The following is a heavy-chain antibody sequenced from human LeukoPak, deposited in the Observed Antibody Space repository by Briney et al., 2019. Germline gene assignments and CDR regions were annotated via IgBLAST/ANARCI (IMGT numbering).Heavy chain of an antibody. D-gene: IGHD5-18*01. J-gene: IGHJ4*02. V-gene: IGHV3-21*04. CDR1: RFTFSDYS. Sequence: PGGSLRLSCAASRFTFSDYSMNWVRQAPGKGLEWVSTISSSGSSIFYAASVKGRFTISRDNARNSLYLQMNSLRAEDTAVYYCARAKRGYSYGYYHYFDYWGQGTLVTVSS. CDR2: ISSSGSSI. CDR3: ARAKRGYSYGYYHYFDY.